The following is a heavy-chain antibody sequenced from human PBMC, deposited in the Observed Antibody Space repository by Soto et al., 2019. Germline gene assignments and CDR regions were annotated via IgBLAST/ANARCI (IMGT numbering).Heavy chain of an antibody. Sequence: GGSLRLSCAASGFTFSSYAMSWVRQAPGKGLEWVSAISGSGGSTYYADSVKGRFTISRDNSKNTLYLQMNSLRAEDTAVYYCAKERSAYYDYICGSYVYWGHGPLATVSS. CDR3: AKERSAYYDYICGSYVY. CDR1: GFTFSSYA. V-gene: IGHV3-23*01. J-gene: IGHJ4*01. D-gene: IGHD3-16*01. CDR2: ISGSGGST.